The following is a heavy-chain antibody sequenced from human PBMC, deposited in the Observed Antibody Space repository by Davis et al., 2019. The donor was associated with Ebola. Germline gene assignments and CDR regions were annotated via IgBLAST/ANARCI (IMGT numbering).Heavy chain of an antibody. CDR3: AREGRVFGCDY. D-gene: IGHD3-3*01. Sequence: HTGGSLRLSCAASGFTFSDHYMSWIRQAPGKGLVWVSRIKTDGSLIGYGDSVQGRFTISRDNAKNTLYLQMNDLRAEDTAVYYCAREGRVFGCDYWGQGVLVTVSS. V-gene: IGHV3-74*01. CDR1: GFTFSDHY. J-gene: IGHJ4*02. CDR2: IKTDGSLI.